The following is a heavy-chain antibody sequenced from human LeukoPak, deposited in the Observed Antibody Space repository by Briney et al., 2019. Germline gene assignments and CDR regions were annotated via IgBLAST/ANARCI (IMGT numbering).Heavy chain of an antibody. CDR1: SGSISSSSYY. CDR3: AGIFGVAYFDY. CDR2: IYYSGST. D-gene: IGHD3-3*01. V-gene: IGHV4-39*01. J-gene: IGHJ4*02. Sequence: SETLSLTCTVSSGSISSSSYYWGWIRQPPGKGLEWIGSIYYSGSTYYNPSLKSRVTISVDTSKNQFSLKLSSVTAADTAVYYCAGIFGVAYFDYWGQGTLVTVSS.